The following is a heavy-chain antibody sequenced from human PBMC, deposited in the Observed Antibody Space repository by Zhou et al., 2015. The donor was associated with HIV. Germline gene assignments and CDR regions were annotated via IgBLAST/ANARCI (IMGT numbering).Heavy chain of an antibody. J-gene: IGHJ6*02. D-gene: IGHD3-3*02. CDR2: IIPILGIA. V-gene: IGHV1-69*08. CDR3: AREAFPVAGNGLDV. Sequence: QVQLVQSGAEVKKPGSSVKVSCKASGGTFSSYTISWVRQAPGQGLEWMGRIIPILGIANYAQKFQGRVTITADKSTSTAYMELSSLRSEDTAVYYCAREAFPVAGNGLDVWGQGTTVTVS. CDR1: GGTFSSYT.